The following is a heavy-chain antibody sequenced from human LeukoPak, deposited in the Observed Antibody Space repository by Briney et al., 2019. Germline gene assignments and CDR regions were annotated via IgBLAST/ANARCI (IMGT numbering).Heavy chain of an antibody. V-gene: IGHV4-59*01. CDR3: ARGGYSYGYTDWYFDL. CDR2: IYYSGST. J-gene: IGHJ2*01. D-gene: IGHD5-18*01. Sequence: SETLSLTCTVSGGSISSYYWSWIRQPPGKGLERIGYIYYSGSTNYNPSLKSRVTISVDTSKNQFSLKLSSVTAADTAVYYCARGGYSYGYTDWYFDLWGRGTLVTVSS. CDR1: GGSISSYY.